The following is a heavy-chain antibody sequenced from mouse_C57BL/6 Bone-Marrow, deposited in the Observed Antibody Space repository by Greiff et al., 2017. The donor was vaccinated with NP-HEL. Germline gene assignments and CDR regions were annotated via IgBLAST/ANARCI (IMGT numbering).Heavy chain of an antibody. CDR1: GYTFTSYW. V-gene: IGHV1-69*01. CDR2: IDPSDSYT. Sequence: QVQLQQPGAELVMPGASVKLSCKASGYTFTSYWMHWVKQRPGQGLEWIGEIDPSDSYTNYNQKFKGKSTLTVDKSSSTAYMQLSSLTSEDSAVYYCARDGLRDWYFDVWGTGTTVTVSS. J-gene: IGHJ1*03. D-gene: IGHD1-1*01. CDR3: ARDGLRDWYFDV.